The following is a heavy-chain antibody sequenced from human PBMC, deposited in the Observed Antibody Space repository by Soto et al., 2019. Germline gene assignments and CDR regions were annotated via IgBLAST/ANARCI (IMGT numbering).Heavy chain of an antibody. J-gene: IGHJ4*02. Sequence: GGSLRLSCAASGFTFSTYAMSWGRQAPEKGLEWLSTVCSSGGNSYYADSVKGRFTISRDNSKNTLFLKINSLRAADRAFFFCAKDYGTNVYILVDYGGRGPLATVPS. CDR1: GFTFSTYA. CDR2: VCSSGGNS. CDR3: AKDYGTNVYILVDY. D-gene: IGHD3-3*01. V-gene: IGHV3-23*01.